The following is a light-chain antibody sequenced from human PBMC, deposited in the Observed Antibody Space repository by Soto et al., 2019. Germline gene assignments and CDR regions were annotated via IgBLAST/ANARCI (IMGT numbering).Light chain of an antibody. CDR1: SSNNGNNY. CDR2: DNY. CDR3: GTWDSSLSAGV. J-gene: IGLJ2*01. V-gene: IGLV1-51*01. Sequence: QSVLTQPPSVSAAPGQKVTISCSGSSSNNGNNYVSWYQQHPGTAPKLIIYDNYKRPSGIPDRFSGSKSGTSATLDITGLQTGDEADYYCGTWDSSLSAGVFGGGTKLTVL.